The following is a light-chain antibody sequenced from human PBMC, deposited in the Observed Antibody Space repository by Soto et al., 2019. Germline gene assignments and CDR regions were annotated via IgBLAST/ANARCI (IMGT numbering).Light chain of an antibody. Sequence: DIQMTQSPSSLSASVGDRVTITCLASQTISNWLAWYQQKPGRAPKLLIYAASTLESGVPSRFSGRGSGTEFTLTISSLQPDDFATYYCQHSNSHLCTFGQGTKLEIK. V-gene: IGKV1-5*01. CDR3: QHSNSHLCT. CDR1: QTISNW. J-gene: IGKJ2*02. CDR2: AAS.